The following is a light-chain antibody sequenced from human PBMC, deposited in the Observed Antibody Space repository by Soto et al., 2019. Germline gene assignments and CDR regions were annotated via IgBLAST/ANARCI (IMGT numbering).Light chain of an antibody. CDR2: EVS. CDR3: SSYATSGGWV. Sequence: QSALTQPASVSGSPGQSITISCTGTSSDVGAYNFVSWYQQHPGKAPKFMISEVSNRPSGISNRFSGSKSGNTASLTISGLQAEDEADYYCSSYATSGGWVFGGGTQLTVL. CDR1: SSDVGAYNF. J-gene: IGLJ3*02. V-gene: IGLV2-14*01.